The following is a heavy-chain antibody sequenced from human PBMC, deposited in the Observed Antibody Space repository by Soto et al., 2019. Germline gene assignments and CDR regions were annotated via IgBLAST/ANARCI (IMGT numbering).Heavy chain of an antibody. J-gene: IGHJ4*02. CDR2: ISWKSDAI. CDR1: GFTFDDYA. V-gene: IGHV3-9*01. CDR3: AKETQANLGTGGFDY. D-gene: IGHD7-27*01. Sequence: SLRLSCAVSGFTFDDYAMHGVRQGPGKGLEGGSGISWKSDAIKYADSAKGRFTISRDNAKNSLYLPLKSLRVEDTALYYFAKETQANLGTGGFDYWGQGSPVTVSS.